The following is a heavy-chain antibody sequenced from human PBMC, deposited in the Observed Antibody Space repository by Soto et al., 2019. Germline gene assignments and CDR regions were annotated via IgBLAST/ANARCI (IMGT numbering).Heavy chain of an antibody. Sequence: QVQLQQWGAGLLKPSETLSLTCAVYGGSFSGYYWSWIRQPPGKGLEWIGEINHSGSTNYNPSLKSRVTISVDTAKNQVSLKLSSVPAADTAVYYCASSGYYWDYWGQGTLVTVTS. D-gene: IGHD3-22*01. V-gene: IGHV4-34*01. CDR1: GGSFSGYY. CDR2: INHSGST. CDR3: ASSGYYWDY. J-gene: IGHJ4*02.